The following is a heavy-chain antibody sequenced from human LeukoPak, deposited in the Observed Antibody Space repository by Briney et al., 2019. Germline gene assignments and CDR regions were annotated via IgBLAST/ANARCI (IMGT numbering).Heavy chain of an antibody. D-gene: IGHD5-12*01. Sequence: GGSLRLSCAASGFTFSFYWMSWVRQAPGKGPEWVANIKQDGSEKNYVDSVKGRFTVSRDNAKNSLYLQMNSLRAEGTAVYYCARDQSGYDYIDYWGQGSLVTVSS. J-gene: IGHJ4*02. CDR3: ARDQSGYDYIDY. V-gene: IGHV3-7*03. CDR2: IKQDGSEK. CDR1: GFTFSFYW.